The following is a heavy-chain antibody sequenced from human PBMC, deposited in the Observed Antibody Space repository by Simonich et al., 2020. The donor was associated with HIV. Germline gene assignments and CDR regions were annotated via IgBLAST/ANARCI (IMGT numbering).Heavy chain of an antibody. CDR3: ARDPSDYFDTSGYYHGHFDY. CDR1: GFTFSNYS. Sequence: EVQLVESGGGLVKPGGSLRLSCAASGFTFSNYSMNWVRQAPGKGLEWVSSIRSTSTYIYHADSVNGRFTISRDNAKNSLYLQMNSLRAEDTAVYYCARDPSDYFDTSGYYHGHFDYWGQGTLVTVSS. J-gene: IGHJ4*02. D-gene: IGHD3-22*01. V-gene: IGHV3-21*01. CDR2: IRSTSTYI.